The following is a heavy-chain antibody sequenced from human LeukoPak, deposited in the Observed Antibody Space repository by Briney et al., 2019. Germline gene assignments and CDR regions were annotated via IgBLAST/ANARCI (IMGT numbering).Heavy chain of an antibody. Sequence: SETLSLTCTVSGGSISSSSYSWGWIRQPPGKGLEWIGSMYDSGSTYYNPSLKSRSTLSVDTSKNHFSLKLSSVTAADTAVYYCASVYCRSTSCWFDYWGQGTLVTVSS. V-gene: IGHV4-39*02. CDR2: MYDSGST. CDR3: ASVYCRSTSCWFDY. CDR1: GGSISSSSYS. D-gene: IGHD2-2*01. J-gene: IGHJ4*02.